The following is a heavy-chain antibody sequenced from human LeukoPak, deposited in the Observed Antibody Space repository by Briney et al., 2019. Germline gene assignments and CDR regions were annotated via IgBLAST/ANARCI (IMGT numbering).Heavy chain of an antibody. D-gene: IGHD6-19*01. CDR1: GGSISSSSYY. CDR2: IYYSGST. Sequence: SETLSLTCTVSGGSISSSSYYWGWIRQPPGKGLEWIGSIYYSGSTYYNPSLKSRVTISVDTSKNQFSLKLSSVTAADTAVYYCARHSSGWYYFDYWGQGTLVTVSS. CDR3: ARHSSGWYYFDY. J-gene: IGHJ4*02. V-gene: IGHV4-39*01.